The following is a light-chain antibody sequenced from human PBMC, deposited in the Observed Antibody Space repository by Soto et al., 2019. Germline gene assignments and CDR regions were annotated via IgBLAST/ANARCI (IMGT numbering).Light chain of an antibody. J-gene: IGKJ2*01. CDR3: QQYGPSPPYT. CDR2: AAS. CDR1: RSFASSY. V-gene: IGKV3-20*01. Sequence: EVVLTQSPGILSLSPGERATLSCRASRSFASSYLAWYQQKPGQAPRLLIYAASIRATGIPDRFSGSGSGTDFTLTISCLEPEVSAVYFCQQYGPSPPYTFRQGTKPDIK.